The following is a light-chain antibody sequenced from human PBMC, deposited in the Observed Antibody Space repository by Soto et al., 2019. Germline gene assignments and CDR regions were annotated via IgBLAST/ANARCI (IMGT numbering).Light chain of an antibody. Sequence: QSALTQPASVSGSPGQSITISCTGTSSDVGGYNYVSWYQQHPGKAPKLMIYDVSNRPSGVSNRFSGSKSGNTASLTISGLQAEDEADYYCSSYTSSSTLEGVFGGGTKVNVL. CDR1: SSDVGGYNY. V-gene: IGLV2-14*01. J-gene: IGLJ2*01. CDR3: SSYTSSSTLEGV. CDR2: DVS.